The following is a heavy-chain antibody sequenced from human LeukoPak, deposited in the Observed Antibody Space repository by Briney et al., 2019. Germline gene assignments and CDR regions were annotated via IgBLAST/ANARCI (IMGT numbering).Heavy chain of an antibody. D-gene: IGHD6-19*01. CDR3: ARYPGIAVAGPDFDY. Sequence: GESLKISCKGSGYSFTSYWIGWVRQMPGKGLEWMGIIYPGDSDTRYSPSFQGQVTISADKSISTAYLQWSSLKASDTAMYYCARYPGIAVAGPDFDYWGQGTQVTVSS. CDR2: IYPGDSDT. CDR1: GYSFTSYW. J-gene: IGHJ4*02. V-gene: IGHV5-51*01.